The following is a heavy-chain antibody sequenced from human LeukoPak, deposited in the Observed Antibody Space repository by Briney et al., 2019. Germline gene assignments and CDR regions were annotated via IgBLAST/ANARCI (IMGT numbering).Heavy chain of an antibody. CDR2: ISAYNGNT. D-gene: IGHD6-6*01. J-gene: IGHJ4*02. CDR1: GYTFTSYG. CDR3: ARVVSYEYSSSPEDFDY. V-gene: IGHV1-18*01. Sequence: ASVKVSCKASGYTFTSYGISWVRQAPGQGLEWIGWISAYNGNTNYAQKLHGRVTMTTDTSTSTAYMELRSLRSDDTAVYYCARVVSYEYSSSPEDFDYWGQGTLVTVSS.